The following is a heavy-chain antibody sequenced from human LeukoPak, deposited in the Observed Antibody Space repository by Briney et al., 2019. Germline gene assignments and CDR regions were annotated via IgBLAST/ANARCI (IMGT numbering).Heavy chain of an antibody. D-gene: IGHD3-10*01. CDR2: IYYSGST. CDR3: ARERHYYGSVNRGAFDI. V-gene: IGHV4-59*11. J-gene: IGHJ3*02. Sequence: PSETLSLTCTVSGGSISSHYWSWIRQPPGKGLEWIGYIYYSGSTNYNPSLKSRVTISVDTSKNQFSLKLSSVTAADTAVYYCARERHYYGSVNRGAFDIWGQGTMVTVSS. CDR1: GGSISSHY.